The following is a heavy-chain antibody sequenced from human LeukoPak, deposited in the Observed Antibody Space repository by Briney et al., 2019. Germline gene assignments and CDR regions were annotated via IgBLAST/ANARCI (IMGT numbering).Heavy chain of an antibody. CDR2: IYYSGST. D-gene: IGHD3-16*01. CDR3: ACLTGSPPHTVPRGY. Sequence: PSETLSLTCTVSGGSISSGGYYWSWIRQHPGKGLEWIGYIYYSGSTYYNPSLKSRVTISVDTSKNQFSLKLSSVTAADTAVYYCACLTGSPPHTVPRGYWGQGTLVTVSS. CDR1: GGSISSGGYY. V-gene: IGHV4-31*03. J-gene: IGHJ4*02.